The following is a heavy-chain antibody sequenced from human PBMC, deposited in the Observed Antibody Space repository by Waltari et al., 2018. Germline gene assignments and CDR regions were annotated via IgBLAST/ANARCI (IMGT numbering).Heavy chain of an antibody. Sequence: EVQLVQSGAEVKKPGATVKISCKVSGYTFTDYNMHWVQQAPGKGLEWMGLVDPEDGETIYAEKFQGRVTITADTSTDTAYMELSSLRSEDTAVYYCATDGGYCTNGVCYTLDYWGQGTLVTVSS. V-gene: IGHV1-69-2*01. CDR2: VDPEDGET. J-gene: IGHJ4*02. CDR1: GYTFTDYN. CDR3: ATDGGYCTNGVCYTLDY. D-gene: IGHD2-8*01.